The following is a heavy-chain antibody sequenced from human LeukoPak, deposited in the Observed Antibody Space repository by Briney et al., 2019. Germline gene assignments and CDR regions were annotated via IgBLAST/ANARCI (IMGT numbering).Heavy chain of an antibody. CDR2: IIPIFGTA. J-gene: IGHJ4*02. Sequence: ASVKVSCKASGGTFSSYAISWVRQAPGQGLEWMGGIIPIFGTANYAQKFQGRVTITADESTSTAYMELSSLRSEDTAVYYCARARSWRGYSYGPGDYWGQGTLVTVSS. V-gene: IGHV1-69*13. D-gene: IGHD5-18*01. CDR1: GGTFSSYA. CDR3: ARARSWRGYSYGPGDY.